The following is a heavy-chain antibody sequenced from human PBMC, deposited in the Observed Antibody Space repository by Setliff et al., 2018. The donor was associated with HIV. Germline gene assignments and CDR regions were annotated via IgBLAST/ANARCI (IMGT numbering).Heavy chain of an antibody. J-gene: IGHJ3*02. V-gene: IGHV4-4*07. CDR1: GDSINTPFW. CDR3: ARGRTPSYGGDYRDTFDI. Sequence: SETLSLTCTVSGDSINTPFWWSWIRQPAGKGLEWIGRVTNTGDTSYNPSLKSRVTISMDTSKNLFSLKLTSVTAADTAVYYCARGRTPSYGGDYRDTFDIWGPGTKVTVS. D-gene: IGHD4-17*01. CDR2: VTNTGDT.